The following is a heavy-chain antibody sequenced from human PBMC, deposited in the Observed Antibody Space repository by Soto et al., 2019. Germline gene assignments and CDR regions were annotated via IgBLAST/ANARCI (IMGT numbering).Heavy chain of an antibody. D-gene: IGHD2-2*01. CDR2: ISAYNGNT. CDR1: GYTFTSYG. Sequence: QVQLVQSGAEVKKPGASVKVSCKASGYTFTSYGISWVRQAPGQGLEWMGWISAYNGNTNYAQKLQGRVTMTTDTPTSTAYMELRSLRSDDTAVYDCARLTDLGQLYCISTSCYFGMDVWGQGTTVTVSS. V-gene: IGHV1-18*01. CDR3: ARLTDLGQLYCISTSCYFGMDV. J-gene: IGHJ6*02.